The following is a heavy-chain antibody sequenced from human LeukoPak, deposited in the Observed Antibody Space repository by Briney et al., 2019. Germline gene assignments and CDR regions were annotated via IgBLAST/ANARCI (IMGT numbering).Heavy chain of an antibody. CDR3: AKRDY. Sequence: GRSLRLSCAASGFTFSSYGMHWVRQAPGKGLEWVAVISYDGSNKYYADSVKGRFTISRDNSKNTLYLQMNSLRAEDTAVYYCAKRDYWGQGTLVTVSS. J-gene: IGHJ4*02. CDR1: GFTFSSYG. CDR2: ISYDGSNK. V-gene: IGHV3-30*18.